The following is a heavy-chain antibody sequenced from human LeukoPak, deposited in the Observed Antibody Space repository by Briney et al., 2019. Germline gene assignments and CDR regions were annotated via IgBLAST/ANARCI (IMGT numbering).Heavy chain of an antibody. CDR1: GFTSNSYG. CDR2: INRDGSET. V-gene: IGHV3-7*01. CDR3: VRGLRSSWGLDDY. Sequence: GGSLRLSCAASGFTSNSYGMSSGPQAPGQGLEGVANINRDGSETYYMTSVKGRFTISRDNAKSSLYLQMSSLRGDDTAVYYCVRGLRSSWGLDDYWGQGTLVTVSS. J-gene: IGHJ4*02. D-gene: IGHD6-13*01.